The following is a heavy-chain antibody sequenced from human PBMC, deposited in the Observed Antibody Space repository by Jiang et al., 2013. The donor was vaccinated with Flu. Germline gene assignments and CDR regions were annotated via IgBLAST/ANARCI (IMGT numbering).Heavy chain of an antibody. V-gene: IGHV3-23*01. Sequence: QLLESGGGWVXPGGSLRLSCTASGFTFSTYAMSWVRQAPGEGLEWVSGIIENGATTYYADAVKGRFTISRDNSRNTLYLQMNSLRAEDTGVYYCMKDYSFIRPTDPIFHYWGQGALVTVSS. D-gene: IGHD4-11*01. CDR2: IIENGATT. CDR1: GFTFSTYA. J-gene: IGHJ4*02. CDR3: MKDYSFIRPTDPIFHY.